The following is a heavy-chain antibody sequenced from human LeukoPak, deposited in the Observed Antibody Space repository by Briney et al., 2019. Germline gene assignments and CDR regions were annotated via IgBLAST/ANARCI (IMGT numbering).Heavy chain of an antibody. CDR2: ISGNGGRT. Sequence: QAGGSLRLSCAASGFTFSILDMSWVRQAPGKGLEWVSAISGNGGRTYYADSVKGRFTISRDNSKNTLYLQMNSLRAEDTAVYYCAREAAAGTFSHDYWGQGTLVTVSS. D-gene: IGHD6-13*01. J-gene: IGHJ4*02. V-gene: IGHV3-23*01. CDR3: AREAAAGTFSHDY. CDR1: GFTFSILD.